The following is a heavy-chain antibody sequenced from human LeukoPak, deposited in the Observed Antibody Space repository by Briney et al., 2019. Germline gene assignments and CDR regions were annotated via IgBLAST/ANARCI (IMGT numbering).Heavy chain of an antibody. V-gene: IGHV3-66*01. J-gene: IGHJ5*01. CDR1: GFTVSSNY. CDR2: IYSGGRT. CDR3: AKGGHFDWLLSWFDP. Sequence: GGSLTLSCAASGFTVSSNYMSWVRQAPGKGLQWVSVIYSGGRTYYTDSVKGRSTISRDNSKNTLYLQMNSLRAEDTAVYYCAKGGHFDWLLSWFDPWGQGTLVTVPS. D-gene: IGHD3-9*01.